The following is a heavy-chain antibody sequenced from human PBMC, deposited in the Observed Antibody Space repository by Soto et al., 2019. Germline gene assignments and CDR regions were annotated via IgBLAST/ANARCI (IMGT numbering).Heavy chain of an antibody. J-gene: IGHJ5*02. Sequence: QVQLVQSGAEVKKPGSSVKVSCKASGGTFSSYAISWVRQAPGQGLEWMGGIIPIFGTANYAQKFQGRVRITADKSTSTAYMELSSLRSEDTAVYYCARDVSFSGGFWSGYPTRWWFDPWGQGTLVTVSS. V-gene: IGHV1-69*06. CDR3: ARDVSFSGGFWSGYPTRWWFDP. D-gene: IGHD3-3*01. CDR1: GGTFSSYA. CDR2: IIPIFGTA.